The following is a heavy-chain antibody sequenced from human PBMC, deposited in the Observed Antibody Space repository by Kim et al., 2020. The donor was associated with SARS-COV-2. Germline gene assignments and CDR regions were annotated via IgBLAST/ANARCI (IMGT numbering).Heavy chain of an antibody. V-gene: IGHV4-31*03. D-gene: IGHD3-9*01. CDR1: GGSISSGGYY. CDR2: IYHSGFT. Sequence: SETLSLTCTVSGGSISSGGYYWSWIRQHPGKGLEWIGYIYHSGFTYFNPSLKSRVTIALDMSKNQFSLNLSSVTAADTAVYYCVRAPDFKWSRYFDLWGRGTLVTVSS. J-gene: IGHJ2*01. CDR3: VRAPDFKWSRYFDL.